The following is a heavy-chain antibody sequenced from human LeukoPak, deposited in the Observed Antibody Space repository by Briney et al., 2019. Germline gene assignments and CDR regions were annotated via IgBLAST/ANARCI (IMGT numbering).Heavy chain of an antibody. V-gene: IGHV3-30*19. CDR2: IWYDGSNK. J-gene: IGHJ5*02. CDR1: GFTFSSYG. D-gene: IGHD3-10*01. CDR3: ARDSYYYASGREFDP. Sequence: PGGSLRLSCAASGFTFSSYGMHWVRQAPGKGLEWVAVIWYDGSNKYYADSVKGRFTISRDKSKNTLYLQMNSLRPEDTAIYCARDSYYYASGREFDPWGQGTLVTVSS.